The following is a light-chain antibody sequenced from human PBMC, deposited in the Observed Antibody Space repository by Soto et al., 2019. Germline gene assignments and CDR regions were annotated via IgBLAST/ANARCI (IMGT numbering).Light chain of an antibody. V-gene: IGKV1-9*01. CDR1: QAINSY. CDR3: QHLNAFPLT. J-gene: IGKJ4*01. Sequence: IQLTQSPSSLSASVGDRVTITCRASQAINSYLAWYQQEPGKAPKLLIYGGSTLQSGVPSRFSGSGSGTDFTLTFSSLQSEDFATYYCQHLNAFPLTFGEGTKVEI. CDR2: GGS.